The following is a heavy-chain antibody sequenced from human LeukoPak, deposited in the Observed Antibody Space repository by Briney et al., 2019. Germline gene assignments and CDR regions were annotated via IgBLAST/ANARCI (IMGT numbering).Heavy chain of an antibody. J-gene: IGHJ4*02. V-gene: IGHV3-21*01. CDR3: VRGDNRDY. D-gene: IGHD1-14*01. CDR2: IGKTSRDM. Sequence: GGSLRPSCAASGFSFSTSTMNWVRQAPGKGLGWISSIGKTSRDMYYADSVRGRFTISRDNAKNSLFLLMNSLRVEDTSVYYCVRGDNRDYWGQGTLVTVSS. CDR1: GFSFSTST.